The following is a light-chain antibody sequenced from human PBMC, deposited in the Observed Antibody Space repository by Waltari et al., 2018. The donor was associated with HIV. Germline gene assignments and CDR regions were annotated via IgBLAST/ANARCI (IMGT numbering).Light chain of an antibody. V-gene: IGLV3-21*04. CDR3: QVWDNNSEHPGVV. J-gene: IGLJ2*01. Sequence: SYVLTQPPSVSVAPGKPARTTCGGHNIERIRRPWYQQKPGQAPVLVIYYDSDRPSGIPERFSGSNSGNTATLTISRVEAGDEADYYCQVWDNNSEHPGVVFGGGTKLTVL. CDR1: NIERIR. CDR2: YDS.